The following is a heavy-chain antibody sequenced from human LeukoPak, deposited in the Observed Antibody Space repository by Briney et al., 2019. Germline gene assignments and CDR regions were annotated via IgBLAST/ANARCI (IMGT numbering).Heavy chain of an antibody. V-gene: IGHV1-2*02. J-gene: IGHJ4*02. CDR1: GGTFSSYA. Sequence: PGSSVKVSCKASGGTFSSYAISWVRQAPGQGLEWMGWINPNSGGTNYAQKFQGRVTMTRDTSISTAYMELSRLRSDNTAVYYCASDYGDYASASWGQGTLVTVSS. CDR3: ASDYGDYASAS. CDR2: INPNSGGT. D-gene: IGHD4-17*01.